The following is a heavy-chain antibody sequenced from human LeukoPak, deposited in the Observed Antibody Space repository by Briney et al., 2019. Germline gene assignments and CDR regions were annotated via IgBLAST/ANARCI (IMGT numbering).Heavy chain of an antibody. J-gene: IGHJ4*02. Sequence: GGSLRLSCEASGFTFSSYAMYWVRQAPGKGLEWVAVISFDGNKKVYADSVKGRFTISRDDPKNTVYLQMNNQRVEDTAVYYCAREGEIVNTGYFEYWGQGTLVTVSS. V-gene: IGHV3-30-3*01. CDR2: ISFDGNKK. CDR1: GFTFSSYA. CDR3: AREGEIVNTGYFEY. D-gene: IGHD1-1*01.